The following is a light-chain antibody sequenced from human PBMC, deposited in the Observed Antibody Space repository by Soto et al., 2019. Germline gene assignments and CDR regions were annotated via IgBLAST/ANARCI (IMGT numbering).Light chain of an antibody. CDR2: KAS. J-gene: IGKJ1*01. Sequence: DIQMTQSPSTLSASVGDRVTITCRASQSISSWLAWYQQKPGTAPKLLIYKASTLQSGVPSRFSGSGSGTKFTLTISSLQPDDSATYYCQRDNDNWTFGQGTKVEIK. CDR1: QSISSW. CDR3: QRDNDNWT. V-gene: IGKV1-5*03.